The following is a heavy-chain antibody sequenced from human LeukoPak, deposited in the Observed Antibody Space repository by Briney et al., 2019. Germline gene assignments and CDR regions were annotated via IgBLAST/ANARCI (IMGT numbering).Heavy chain of an antibody. CDR1: GGSFSGYY. CDR3: ARGKRDIVMVVAAGTKHNWFDP. D-gene: IGHD2-15*01. Sequence: SETLSLTCAVYGGSFSGYYWSWIRQPPGKGLEWIGEINHSGSTNYNPSLKSRVTISVDTSKNQFSLKLSSVTAADTAVYYCARGKRDIVMVVAAGTKHNWFDPWGQGTLVTVSS. CDR2: INHSGST. V-gene: IGHV4-34*01. J-gene: IGHJ5*02.